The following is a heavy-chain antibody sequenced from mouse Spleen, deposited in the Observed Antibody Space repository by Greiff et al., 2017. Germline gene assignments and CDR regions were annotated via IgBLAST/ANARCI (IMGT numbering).Heavy chain of an antibody. J-gene: IGHJ3*01. D-gene: IGHD3-1*01. V-gene: IGHV1-50*01. CDR1: GYTFTSYW. Sequence: VQLQQPGAELVKPGASVKLSCKASGYTFTSYWMQWVKQRPGQGLEWIGEIDPSDSYTNYNQKFKGKATLTVDTSSSTAYMQLSSLTSEDSAVYYCARSGGFDYWGQGTLVTVSA. CDR3: ARSGGFDY. CDR2: IDPSDSYT.